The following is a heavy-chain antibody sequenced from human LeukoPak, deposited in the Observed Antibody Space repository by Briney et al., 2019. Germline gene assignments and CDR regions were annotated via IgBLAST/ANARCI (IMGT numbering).Heavy chain of an antibody. J-gene: IGHJ5*02. CDR3: ATDVTGSEDR. D-gene: IGHD6-25*01. CDR1: GFPYGNFW. V-gene: IGHV3-74*01. CDR2: MDTDGRTT. Sequence: PGGSLRLSCVVSGFPYGNFWMHWVRQVPGKGLVWVARMDTDGRTTDSADSVKGRFTISRDNARNTLYLQMRSLRADDTALYYCATDVTGSEDRWGQGTLVTVSS.